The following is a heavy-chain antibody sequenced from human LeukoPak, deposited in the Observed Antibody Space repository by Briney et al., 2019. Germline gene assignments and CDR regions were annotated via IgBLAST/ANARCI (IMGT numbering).Heavy chain of an antibody. CDR2: ISSDNGDT. J-gene: IGHJ4*02. Sequence: VKVSCKASGYTFTRYGITWVRQAPGQGLEWMGWISSDNGDTKYAQKFQGRVTMTTDTSTSTAYMELRSLRSDDTAVYYCAREGGEEGSGELCLDHWGQGTLVIVSS. V-gene: IGHV1-18*01. CDR3: AREGGEEGSGELCLDH. D-gene: IGHD3-10*01. CDR1: GYTFTRYG.